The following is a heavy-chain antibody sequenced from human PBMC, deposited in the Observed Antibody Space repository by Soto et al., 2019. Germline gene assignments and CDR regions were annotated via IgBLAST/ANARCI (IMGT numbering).Heavy chain of an antibody. D-gene: IGHD6-13*01. Sequence: EVQLLESGGGLVQPGGSLRLSCAASGFTFSSYAMSWVRQAPRKGLEWVSVISDSGGSTHYADSVKGRFTISRDNSKNTPHLQMNSLRDEDTAVYYCVKASTYSSSWHDFDYWGQGTLVTVSS. CDR2: ISDSGGST. J-gene: IGHJ4*02. V-gene: IGHV3-23*01. CDR1: GFTFSSYA. CDR3: VKASTYSSSWHDFDY.